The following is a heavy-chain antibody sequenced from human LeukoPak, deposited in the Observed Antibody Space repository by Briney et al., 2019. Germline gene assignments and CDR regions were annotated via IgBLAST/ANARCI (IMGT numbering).Heavy chain of an antibody. CDR3: AKGLRYFHWLSPFDY. CDR2: IKKDGSEK. V-gene: IGHV3-7*03. D-gene: IGHD3-9*01. CDR1: GFTFSSYW. J-gene: IGHJ4*02. Sequence: GGSLRLSCAASGFTFSSYWMNWVRQAPGKGLEWVANIKKDGSEKYYADSVKGRFTISRDISQNTLSLQMNSLRAEDTAIYYCAKGLRYFHWLSPFDYWGQGTLVTVSS.